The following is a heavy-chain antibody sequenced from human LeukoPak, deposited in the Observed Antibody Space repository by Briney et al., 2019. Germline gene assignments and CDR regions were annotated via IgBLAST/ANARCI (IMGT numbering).Heavy chain of an antibody. V-gene: IGHV7-4-1*02. Sequence: ASVTVSCKASGYTFTSYAMNWVRQAPGQGLEWMGWINTNTGNPTYAQGFTGRFVFSLDTSVSTAYLQISSLKAEDTAVYYCASWSNSGWPPFDYWGQGTLVTVSS. CDR1: GYTFTSYA. J-gene: IGHJ4*02. CDR2: INTNTGNP. D-gene: IGHD6-19*01. CDR3: ASWSNSGWPPFDY.